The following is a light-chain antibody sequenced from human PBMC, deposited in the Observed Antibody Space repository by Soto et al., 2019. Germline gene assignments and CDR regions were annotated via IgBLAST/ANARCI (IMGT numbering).Light chain of an antibody. CDR2: SAS. V-gene: IGKV1-39*01. CDR3: QQSYSTPLT. CDR1: QSINSY. Sequence: DIQMTQSPSSLSASGADRVTITCRASQSINSYLNWYQLKTWKAPKLLIYSASSLQSDVPSRFSGSGSGTDFILTISSLQPDDFATYYCQQSYSTPLTYGGGTKVEIK. J-gene: IGKJ4*01.